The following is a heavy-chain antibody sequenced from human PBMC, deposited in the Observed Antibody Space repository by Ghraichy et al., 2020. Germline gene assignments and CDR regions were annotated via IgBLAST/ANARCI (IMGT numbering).Heavy chain of an antibody. CDR1: GGTFSSYA. CDR2: IIPILGTA. D-gene: IGHD3-9*01. CDR3: ASCRSCYDSLTGIYYYGMDV. Sequence: SVKVSCKASGGTFSSYAISWVRQAPGQGLEWMGGIIPILGTANYAQKFQGRVTITADESTSTAYMELSSLRSEDTAVYYCASCRSCYDSLTGIYYYGMDVCSQGTTVTVS. V-gene: IGHV1-69*13. J-gene: IGHJ6*02.